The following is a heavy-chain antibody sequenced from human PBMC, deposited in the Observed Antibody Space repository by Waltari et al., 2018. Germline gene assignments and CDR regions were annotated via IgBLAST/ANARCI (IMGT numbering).Heavy chain of an antibody. Sequence: QVQLVQSGSELKEPGVSVKVSCQTSGYTFISNARNWLRQALGQGLQWMGWINTKTGNPTYAQCFTGRFVFSLDTSVGTAYLQINSLESADTAVYYCAAGLDYLSCYFDPWGQGTLFIVSS. J-gene: IGHJ5*02. V-gene: IGHV7-4-1*02. CDR1: GYTFISNA. CDR2: INTKTGNP. CDR3: AAGLDYLSCYFDP. D-gene: IGHD2-21*01.